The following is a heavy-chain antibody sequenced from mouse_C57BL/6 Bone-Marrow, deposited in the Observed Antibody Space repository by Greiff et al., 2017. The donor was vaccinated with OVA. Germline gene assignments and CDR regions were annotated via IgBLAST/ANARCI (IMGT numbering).Heavy chain of an antibody. CDR2: IHPSDSDT. Sequence: VQLQQSGAELVKPGASVKVSCKASGYTFTSYWMHWVKQRPGQGLEWIGRIHPSDSDTNYNQKFKGKATLTVDKSSSTAYMQLSSLPSEDSAVYYCAIKGYGSSPAWFAYWGQGTLVTVSA. CDR3: AIKGYGSSPAWFAY. V-gene: IGHV1-74*01. J-gene: IGHJ3*01. CDR1: GYTFTSYW. D-gene: IGHD1-1*01.